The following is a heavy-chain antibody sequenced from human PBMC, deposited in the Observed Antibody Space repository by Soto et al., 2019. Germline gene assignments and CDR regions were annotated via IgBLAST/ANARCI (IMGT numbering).Heavy chain of an antibody. CDR2: INPSGGST. CDR3: ATQKNYWSGGSCYPARY. CDR1: GYTFTSYY. J-gene: IGHJ4*02. D-gene: IGHD2-15*01. V-gene: IGHV1-46*03. Sequence: QVQLVQSGAEVKKPGASVKVSCKASGYTFTSYYMHWVRQAPGQGLEWMGIINPSGGSTSYAQRFQGRVSRTRDTSTSTVYMELSSLRSEDTAVYYCATQKNYWSGGSCYPARYWGQGTLVTVSS.